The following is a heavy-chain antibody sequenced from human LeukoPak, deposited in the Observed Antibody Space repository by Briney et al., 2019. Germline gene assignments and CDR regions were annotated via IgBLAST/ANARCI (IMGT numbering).Heavy chain of an antibody. CDR3: ALWDYYDTSGPTSVADAFDI. D-gene: IGHD3-22*01. CDR1: GYSLTSHG. Sequence: GASVKVSCKASGYSLTSHGFSWVRQAPGQGLEWMGCITGDNGNTNYAQNFQGRVTMTTDTSSSTGYMELRSLRSDDTAMYYCALWDYYDTSGPTSVADAFDIWGQGTKVTVSS. CDR2: ITGDNGNT. J-gene: IGHJ3*02. V-gene: IGHV1-18*01.